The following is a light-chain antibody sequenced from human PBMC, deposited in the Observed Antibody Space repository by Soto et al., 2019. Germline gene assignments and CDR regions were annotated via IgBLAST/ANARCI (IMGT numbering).Light chain of an antibody. CDR1: SSDVGSYNY. J-gene: IGLJ1*01. V-gene: IGLV2-14*01. CDR3: ASYTSSTTRV. Sequence: QSALAQPASASGSPGQSITISCTGSSSDVGSYNYVSWYQHQPGKAPKLMIYEVNNRPSGVSNRFSGSKSGNTASLTISGLQAEDEAHYYCASYTSSTTRVFGTGTKVTVL. CDR2: EVN.